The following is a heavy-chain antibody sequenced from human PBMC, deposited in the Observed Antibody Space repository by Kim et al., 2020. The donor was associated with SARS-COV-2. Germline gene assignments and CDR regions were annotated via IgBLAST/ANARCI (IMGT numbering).Heavy chain of an antibody. V-gene: IGHV3-30*18. CDR2: ISYDGSNK. CDR1: GFTFSSYG. D-gene: IGHD6-19*01. J-gene: IGHJ6*03. Sequence: GGSLRLSCAASGFTFSSYGMHWVRQAPGKGLEWVAVISYDGSNKYYADSVKGRFTISRDNSKNTLYLQMNSLRAEDTAVYYCAKELAVAGTSDYYYMDVWGKGTTVTVSS. CDR3: AKELAVAGTSDYYYMDV.